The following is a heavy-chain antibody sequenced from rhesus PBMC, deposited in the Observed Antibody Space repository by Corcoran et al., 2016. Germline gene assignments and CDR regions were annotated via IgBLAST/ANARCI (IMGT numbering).Heavy chain of an antibody. J-gene: IGHJ4*01. D-gene: IGHD6-25*01. V-gene: IGHV4S10*01. CDR3: ARGVGAAAGIDY. CDR1: GGSISDRYR. CDR2: IYGSNTST. Sequence: QVQLQESGPGVVKPSETLSLTCAVSGGSISDRYRWSWIRQPPGKGLEWIGYIYGSNTSTNYNHSLKSRVTISKDTSKNQFSLKRSSVTAADTAVYYCARGVGAAAGIDYWGQGVLVTVSS.